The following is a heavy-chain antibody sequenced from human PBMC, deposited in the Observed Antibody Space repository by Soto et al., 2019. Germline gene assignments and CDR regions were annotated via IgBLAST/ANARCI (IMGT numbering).Heavy chain of an antibody. CDR2: INHSGGT. Sequence: SETLSLTCAVYCGSFSGYYWSWIRQPPGKGLEWIGEINHSGGTNYNPSLKSRVTISVDTSKNQFSLKLSSVTAADTAVYYCARGYSRKAMVTYYYYYYYMDVWGKGTTVTVSS. D-gene: IGHD5-18*01. CDR1: CGSFSGYY. V-gene: IGHV4-34*01. J-gene: IGHJ6*03. CDR3: ARGYSRKAMVTYYYYYYYMDV.